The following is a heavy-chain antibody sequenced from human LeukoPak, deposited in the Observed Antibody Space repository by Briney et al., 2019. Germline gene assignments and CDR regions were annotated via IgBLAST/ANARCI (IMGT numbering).Heavy chain of an antibody. Sequence: GGSLRLSCAASGFTFSSYEMNWVRQAPGKGLEWVSYISRTSSNICYADSVKGRFTISRDSAKNSMYLQMNSLKAEDTAVYYCATDSSSLYEVEYWGRGTLVTVSS. CDR2: ISRTSSNI. CDR1: GFTFSSYE. V-gene: IGHV3-48*01. CDR3: ATDSSSLYEVEY. J-gene: IGHJ4*02. D-gene: IGHD6-13*01.